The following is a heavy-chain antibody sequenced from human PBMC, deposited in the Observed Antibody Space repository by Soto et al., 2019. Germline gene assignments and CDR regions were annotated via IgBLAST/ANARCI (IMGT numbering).Heavy chain of an antibody. CDR3: ARDRMTYAYSYDSSGPIDH. D-gene: IGHD3-22*01. Sequence: ASVKVSCKASGGTFSSYAISWVRQAPGQGLEWMGGIIPIFGTANYAQKFQGRVTITADESTSTAYMELSSLRSEDTAPYYCARDRMTYAYSYDSSGPIDHWGQGTLVTVSS. V-gene: IGHV1-69*13. CDR1: GGTFSSYA. CDR2: IIPIFGTA. J-gene: IGHJ4*02.